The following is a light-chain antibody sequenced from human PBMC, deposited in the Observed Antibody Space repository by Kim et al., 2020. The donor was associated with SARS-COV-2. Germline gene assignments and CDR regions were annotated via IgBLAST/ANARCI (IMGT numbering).Light chain of an antibody. CDR1: SSDVGGYNY. V-gene: IGLV2-14*03. Sequence: QSALTQPASVSGSPGQSITISCTGTSSDVGGYNYVSWYQQHPGKAPKLMIYDVSNRPSGVSNRFSGSKSGNTASLTISGHQAEDEADYYCSSYTSSSSVFGGGTQLTVL. CDR3: SSYTSSSSV. CDR2: DVS. J-gene: IGLJ3*02.